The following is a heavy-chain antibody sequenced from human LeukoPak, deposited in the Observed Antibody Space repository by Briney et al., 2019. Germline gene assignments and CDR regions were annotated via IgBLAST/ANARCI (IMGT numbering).Heavy chain of an antibody. D-gene: IGHD2-21*01. J-gene: IGHJ4*02. CDR2: IHASGST. V-gene: IGHV4-4*09. CDR3: ARHLTDSSIGIHY. Sequence: SETLSLTCTVSDASISTYYWSWVRQPPGKRLEWIAYIHASGSTNYNPSLKSRVTISVDTSRSQVSLKLTSVTAADPAVYYCARHLTDSSIGIHYWGQGTLVTVSA. CDR1: DASISTYY.